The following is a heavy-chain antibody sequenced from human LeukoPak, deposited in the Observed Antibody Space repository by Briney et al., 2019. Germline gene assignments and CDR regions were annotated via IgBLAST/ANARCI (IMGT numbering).Heavy chain of an antibody. CDR1: GFTFTNYA. V-gene: IGHV3-23*01. J-gene: IGHJ4*02. Sequence: QPGGSLRLSCAASGFTFTNYAMSWVRQAPGNGLEWVSAISGSGGSTYYADSVKGRFTIPRDNSKNTLYLQMNSLRAEDTAVYYCAKGHSEYLGFYGPYYFDYWGQGTLVTVSS. CDR2: ISGSGGST. CDR3: AKGHSEYLGFYGPYYFDY. D-gene: IGHD1-26*01.